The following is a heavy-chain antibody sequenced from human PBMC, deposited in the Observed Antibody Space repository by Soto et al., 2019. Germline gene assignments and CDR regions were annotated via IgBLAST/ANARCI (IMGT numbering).Heavy chain of an antibody. D-gene: IGHD3-22*01. CDR2: INSDGSSS. J-gene: IGHJ4*02. Sequence: VGSLRLSCASSVFTFSHHWMHCVRQYPGKGLVWLSQINSDGSSSAYADSVKGRFAISRDNAKNTLYLQMNSLRAEDSAVYFCAREDSNSLDTKRLDEWGQGTRVTVSX. CDR3: AREDSNSLDTKRLDE. V-gene: IGHV3-74*01. CDR1: VFTFSHHW.